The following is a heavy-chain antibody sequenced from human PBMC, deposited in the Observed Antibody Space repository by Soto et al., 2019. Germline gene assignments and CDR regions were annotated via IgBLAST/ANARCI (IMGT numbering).Heavy chain of an antibody. CDR2: IWYDGSNK. CDR1: GFTFSSYG. Sequence: LRLSCAASGFTFSSYGMHWVRQAPGKGLKWVAVIWYDGSNKYYADSVKGRFTISRDNSKNTLYLQMNSLRAEDTAVYYCARSKKLATYYFDYWGQGTLVTVSS. J-gene: IGHJ4*02. CDR3: ARSKKLATYYFDY. V-gene: IGHV3-33*01. D-gene: IGHD6-6*01.